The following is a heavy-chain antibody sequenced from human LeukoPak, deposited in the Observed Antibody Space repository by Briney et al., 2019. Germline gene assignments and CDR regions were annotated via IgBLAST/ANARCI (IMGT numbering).Heavy chain of an antibody. D-gene: IGHD3-3*01. CDR2: ISPTTGTT. CDR1: GFTFSSYA. Sequence: PGGSLRLSCAASGFTFSSYAMSWIRQAPGKGLEWLSAISPTTGTTFYADSVKGRFSISRDDSKNTLYLQMNSLRVEDTAVYYCAREASGYYGDFWGQGTLVTVSS. J-gene: IGHJ4*02. V-gene: IGHV3-23*01. CDR3: AREASGYYGDF.